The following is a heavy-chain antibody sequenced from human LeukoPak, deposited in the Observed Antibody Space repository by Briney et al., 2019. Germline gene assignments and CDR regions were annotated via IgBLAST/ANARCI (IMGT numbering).Heavy chain of an antibody. CDR3: ARVASSGWPHFDY. D-gene: IGHD6-19*01. J-gene: IGHJ4*02. CDR1: GGSISDYY. Sequence: SQTLSLTCTVSGGSISDYYWSWIRQPPRKGLEWNGFIYYSGSTHYIPSLTSRVTISVDTSKNQFSLTLSSVTAADTAVYYCARVASSGWPHFDYWGQGTLVTVSS. V-gene: IGHV4-59*01. CDR2: IYYSGST.